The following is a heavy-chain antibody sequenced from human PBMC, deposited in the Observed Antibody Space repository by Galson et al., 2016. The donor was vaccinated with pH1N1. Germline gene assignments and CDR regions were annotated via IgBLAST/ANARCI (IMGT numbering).Heavy chain of an antibody. CDR1: GFTFSSYA. CDR2: ISRNSGSI. D-gene: IGHD3-22*01. Sequence: SLRLSCAASGFTFSSYAMHWVRQAPGKGLEWVASISRNSGSIYYRDTVKGRFTISRDNAKNSLFLQMNTLRAEDTAVYFCAREDSSGYGYSDYWGQGTLVTVSS. CDR3: AREDSSGYGYSDY. J-gene: IGHJ4*02. V-gene: IGHV3-21*01.